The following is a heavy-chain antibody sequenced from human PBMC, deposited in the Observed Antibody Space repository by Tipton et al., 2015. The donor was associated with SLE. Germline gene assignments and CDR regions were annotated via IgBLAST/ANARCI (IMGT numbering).Heavy chain of an antibody. CDR3: ATLSGVVAATFDY. Sequence: TLSLTCAVSGYSISSGYYWGWIRQPPGKGLEWIAYIYHSGSTYYNPSLKSRVTISVDTSKNQFSLKLSSVTAADTAVYYCATLSGVVAATFDYWGQGTLVTVSS. CDR2: IYHSGST. J-gene: IGHJ4*02. D-gene: IGHD2-15*01. CDR1: GYSISSGYY. V-gene: IGHV4-38-2*01.